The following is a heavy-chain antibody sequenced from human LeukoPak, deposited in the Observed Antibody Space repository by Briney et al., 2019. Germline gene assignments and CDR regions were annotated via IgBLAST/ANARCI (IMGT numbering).Heavy chain of an antibody. CDR1: GGTFTSYA. Sequence: SLNLSCTASGGTFTSYAISWVRQAPGQGLEWMGGIIPIFGTANYAQKFQCRVTITAVESTSTAYMELSSLRSEATAVYYCADGYYYDSSGYDWYGMDVWGQGTTVTASS. CDR3: ADGYYYDSSGYDWYGMDV. CDR2: IIPIFGTA. J-gene: IGHJ6*02. D-gene: IGHD3-22*01. V-gene: IGHV1-69*01.